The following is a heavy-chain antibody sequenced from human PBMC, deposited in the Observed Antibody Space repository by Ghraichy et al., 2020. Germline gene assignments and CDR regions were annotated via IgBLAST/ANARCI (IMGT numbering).Heavy chain of an antibody. Sequence: ASVKVSCKASGYTFTSYDINWVRQATGQGLEWMGWMNPNSGNTGYAQKFQGRVTMTRNTSISTAYMELSSLRSEDTAVYYCARGDYVWGSYRYYYYGMDVWGQGTTVTVSS. CDR3: ARGDYVWGSYRYYYYGMDV. CDR1: GYTFTSYD. CDR2: MNPNSGNT. V-gene: IGHV1-8*01. J-gene: IGHJ6*02. D-gene: IGHD3-16*02.